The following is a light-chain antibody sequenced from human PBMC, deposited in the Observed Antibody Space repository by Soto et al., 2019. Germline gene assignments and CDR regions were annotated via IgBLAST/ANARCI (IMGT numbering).Light chain of an antibody. CDR3: QQYAVSPIT. Sequence: EIVSPQSPVTLSLSPGEGATPSCRASQTVSKNYLAWYDQNPGQAPRLLIYAASTRATGIPDRFSGSGSGTDFTLTISRLETEEWAVFDGQQYAVSPITGGQWTRREIK. V-gene: IGKV3-20*01. CDR1: QTVSKNY. CDR2: AAS. J-gene: IGKJ5*01.